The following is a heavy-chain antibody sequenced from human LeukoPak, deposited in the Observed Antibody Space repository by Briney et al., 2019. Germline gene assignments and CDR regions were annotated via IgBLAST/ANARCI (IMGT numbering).Heavy chain of an antibody. CDR2: IKQDGSEK. D-gene: IGHD4-17*01. CDR3: ARDWVTTSYNWFDP. Sequence: PGGSLRLSCVASGFTFSSYWMSWVRQAPGKGLEWVANIKQDGSEKYYVGSVKGRFTISRDNAKNSLYLQMNSLRAEDTAVYYCARDWVTTSYNWFDPWGQGTLVTVSS. J-gene: IGHJ5*02. V-gene: IGHV3-7*01. CDR1: GFTFSSYW.